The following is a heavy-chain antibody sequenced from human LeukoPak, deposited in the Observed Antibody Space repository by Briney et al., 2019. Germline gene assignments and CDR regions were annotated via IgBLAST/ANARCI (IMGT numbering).Heavy chain of an antibody. D-gene: IGHD3-22*01. CDR2: MNPSGST. CDR1: GGSFSGYY. CDR3: ARGRQDVTMIVVVMTAVSYYLDV. J-gene: IGHJ6*03. Sequence: SETLSLTSAVHGGSFSGYYWTWIRQTPGKGLEWIWEMNPSGSTNYNPFLKSRVTISVDTSKNQFSLNLSSVTAADTAVYYCARGRQDVTMIVVVMTAVSYYLDVWGKGTTVTVS. V-gene: IGHV4-34*01.